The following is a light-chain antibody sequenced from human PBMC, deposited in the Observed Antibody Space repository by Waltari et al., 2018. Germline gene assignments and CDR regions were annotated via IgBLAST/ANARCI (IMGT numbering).Light chain of an antibody. Sequence: EIVLTQSPGTLSLSPEERATLSCRASQSVSRTLAWYQQKPGQAPKLLIYGASIRATGIPDRFTGSGSGTDFSLTISSLEPEDFAIYFCQHYVRLPATFGQGTKVEIK. CDR2: GAS. CDR1: QSVSRT. J-gene: IGKJ1*01. V-gene: IGKV3-20*01. CDR3: QHYVRLPAT.